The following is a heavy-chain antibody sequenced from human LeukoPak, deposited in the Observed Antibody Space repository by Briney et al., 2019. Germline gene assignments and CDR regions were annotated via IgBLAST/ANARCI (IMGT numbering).Heavy chain of an antibody. Sequence: GGSLRLSCAATGFTFRDYYMSWIRQAPGKGLEWLSYISSTTSTIYYADSVKGRFTISRDNAKNALYLQLNSLRAEDTAVYYCARGGIAAAALFDPWGQGTLVTVSS. CDR2: ISSTTSTI. CDR1: GFTFRDYY. J-gene: IGHJ5*02. CDR3: ARGGIAAAALFDP. V-gene: IGHV3-11*01. D-gene: IGHD6-13*01.